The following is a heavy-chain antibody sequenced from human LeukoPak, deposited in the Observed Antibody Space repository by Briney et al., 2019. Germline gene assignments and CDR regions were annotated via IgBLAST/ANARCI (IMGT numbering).Heavy chain of an antibody. CDR2: IYYSGST. D-gene: IGHD3-10*01. V-gene: IGHV4-59*13. Sequence: PSETLSLTCTVSGGSISSYYWSWIRQPPGKGLEWIGYIYYSGSTNYNPSLKSRVTISVDTSKNQFSLKLSSVTAADTAVYYCARDLDDTVRGLRMDVWGQGTMVTVSS. CDR1: GGSISSYY. CDR3: ARDLDDTVRGLRMDV. J-gene: IGHJ6*02.